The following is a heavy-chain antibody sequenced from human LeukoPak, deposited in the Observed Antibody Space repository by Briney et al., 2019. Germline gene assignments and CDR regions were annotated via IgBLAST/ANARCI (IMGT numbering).Heavy chain of an antibody. D-gene: IGHD2-2*01. CDR2: ISGSGGST. CDR3: ARWDPLGSSTSSDYYYGMDV. J-gene: IGHJ6*02. CDR1: GFTFSSYA. Sequence: GGSLRLSCAASGFTFSSYAMSWVRQAPGKGLEWVSAISGSGGSTYYADSVKGRFTISRDNSKNTLYLQMNSLRAEDTAVYYCARWDPLGSSTSSDYYYGMDVWGQGTTVTVSS. V-gene: IGHV3-23*01.